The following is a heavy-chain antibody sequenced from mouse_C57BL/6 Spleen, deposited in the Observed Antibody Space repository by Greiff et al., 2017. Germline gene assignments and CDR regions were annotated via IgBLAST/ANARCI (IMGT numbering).Heavy chain of an antibody. Sequence: QVQLQQPGAELVKPGASVKLSCKASRYTFTSYWMHWVKQRPGRGLEWIGRIDPYSGGTKYNQKFKSKATLTVDKPSSTAYMQLSSLTSEDSAVXYCARLYDDYYYAMDYWGQGTSGTVSS. CDR2: IDPYSGGT. V-gene: IGHV1-72*01. CDR3: ARLYDDYYYAMDY. D-gene: IGHD2-4*01. CDR1: RYTFTSYW. J-gene: IGHJ4*01.